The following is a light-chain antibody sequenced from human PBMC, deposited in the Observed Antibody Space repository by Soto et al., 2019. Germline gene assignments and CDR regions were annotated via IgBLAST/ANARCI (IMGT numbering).Light chain of an antibody. Sequence: DIVMTQSPDSLAVSLGERATINCKSSQSVLYSSNNKNYLAWYQQKPGQPPKLLIYWASTRESGVPDRFSGSGSGTACTLTISSLQAEDVAVYYCQQYYSTPYTFGRGTKLEIK. CDR1: QSVLYSSNNKNY. CDR3: QQYYSTPYT. V-gene: IGKV4-1*01. CDR2: WAS. J-gene: IGKJ2*01.